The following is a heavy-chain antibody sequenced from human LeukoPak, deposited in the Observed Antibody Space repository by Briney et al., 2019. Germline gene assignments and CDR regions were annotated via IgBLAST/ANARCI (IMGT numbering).Heavy chain of an antibody. CDR3: GREGYTSGYAGAFDT. CDR2: VSFIDDST. V-gene: IGHV3-23*01. J-gene: IGHJ3*02. D-gene: IGHD2-2*01. Sequence: GGSLRLSCTASRSTLRNNIMTWVRQAPGKGLEWVSSVSFIDDSTYYADSVKGRFTISRDTSKNTLFLQMNSLRAEDTGVYYCGREGYTSGYAGAFDTWGQGTMVTVSS. CDR1: RSTLRNNI.